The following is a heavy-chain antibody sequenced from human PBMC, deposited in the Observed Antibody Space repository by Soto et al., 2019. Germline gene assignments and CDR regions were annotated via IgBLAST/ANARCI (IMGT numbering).Heavy chain of an antibody. CDR2: IYYSGTT. Sequence: QVQLQESGPGLVKPSDTLSLTCAVSGYSISSSNWWGWIRQPPGKGLEWIGYIYYSGTTSYNPSLKSRVTMSVDTSKNQFSLKLTSVTAVDTAVYYCERREIQGPIDYWGQGTLVTVSS. CDR3: ERREIQGPIDY. J-gene: IGHJ4*02. CDR1: GYSISSSNW. D-gene: IGHD1-26*01. V-gene: IGHV4-28*01.